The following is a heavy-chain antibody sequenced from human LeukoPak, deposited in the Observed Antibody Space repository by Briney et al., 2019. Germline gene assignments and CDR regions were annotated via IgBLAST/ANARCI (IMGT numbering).Heavy chain of an antibody. CDR2: IYTSGST. V-gene: IGHV4-61*02. D-gene: IGHD1-26*01. CDR3: ARTPDYSGSYGY. J-gene: IGHJ4*02. Sequence: PSETLSLTCTVSGGSISSGSYYWSWIRQPAGKGLEWIGRIYTSGSTNYNPSLKSRVTISVDTSKNQFSLKLSSVTAADTAVYYCARTPDYSGSYGYWGQGTLVTVSS. CDR1: GGSISSGSYY.